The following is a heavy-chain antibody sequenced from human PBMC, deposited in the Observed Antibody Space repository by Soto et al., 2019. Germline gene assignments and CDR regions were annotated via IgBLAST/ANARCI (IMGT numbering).Heavy chain of an antibody. V-gene: IGHV2-5*01. D-gene: IGHD1-1*01. CDR2: IYWYDDK. CDR3: AHNNCLSNWFDP. CDR1: GFTLRSSGVG. Sequence: QITLKESGPTLVMPTQTLTLTCSFSGFTLRSSGVGVGWVRQPPGKALEWLALIYWYDDKRYRKSLKSRLTITKDTSKNQVVLTMTDMDPVDTGTYYCAHNNCLSNWFDPWGQGLLVTVSS. J-gene: IGHJ5*02.